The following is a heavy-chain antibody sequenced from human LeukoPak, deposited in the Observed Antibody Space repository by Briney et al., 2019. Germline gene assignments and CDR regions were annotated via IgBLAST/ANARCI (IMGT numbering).Heavy chain of an antibody. CDR1: GGSISSSSYY. Sequence: ETLSLTCTVSGGSISSSSYYWGWIRQPPGKGLEWVSTISGSGGSTYYADSVKGRFTISRDNFKKTLYLQMNSLRAEDTAVYYCAKALSDFWSATDYWGQGTLVTVSS. D-gene: IGHD3-3*01. V-gene: IGHV3-23*01. CDR2: ISGSGGST. J-gene: IGHJ4*02. CDR3: AKALSDFWSATDY.